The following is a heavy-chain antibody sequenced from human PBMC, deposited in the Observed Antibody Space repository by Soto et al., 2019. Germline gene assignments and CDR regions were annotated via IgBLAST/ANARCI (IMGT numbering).Heavy chain of an antibody. CDR3: AREIYCTNGVCPNWFDP. D-gene: IGHD2-8*01. J-gene: IGHJ5*02. CDR2: IYYSGST. CDR1: GGSISSGGYY. V-gene: IGHV4-31*03. Sequence: SETLSLTCTVSGGSISSGGYYWSWIRQHPGKGLEWIGYIYYSGSTYYNPSLKSRVTISVDTSKNQFSLKLSSVTAADTAVYYCAREIYCTNGVCPNWFDPWGQGTLVTVYS.